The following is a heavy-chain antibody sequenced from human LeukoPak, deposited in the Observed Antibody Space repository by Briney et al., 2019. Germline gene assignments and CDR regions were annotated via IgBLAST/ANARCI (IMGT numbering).Heavy chain of an antibody. Sequence: PRGSLRLSCAASGFTFDDYAMHWVRQAPGKGLEWVSLISGNGGSTYYADSVKGRFTISRDNRKNSMYPQMNSLRTEDTALYYCVKLIWSGYANWFDPWGQGTLVTVSS. J-gene: IGHJ5*02. CDR2: ISGNGGST. CDR3: VKLIWSGYANWFDP. D-gene: IGHD3-3*01. V-gene: IGHV3-43*02. CDR1: GFTFDDYA.